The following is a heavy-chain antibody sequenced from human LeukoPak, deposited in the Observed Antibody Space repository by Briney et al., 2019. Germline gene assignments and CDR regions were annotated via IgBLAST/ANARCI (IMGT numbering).Heavy chain of an antibody. CDR2: ISWNSGTV. Sequence: GRPLRLSCAASGFTFDHYAMHWVRQAPGKGLEWVSSISWNSGTVDYADSVKGRFTISRDNAKNSLYLQMNSLRTEDMAFYYCARDVWPYTYYYDTHPLGGGFDYWGQGTLVTVSS. CDR3: ARDVWPYTYYYDTHPLGGGFDY. CDR1: GFTFDHYA. V-gene: IGHV3-9*03. D-gene: IGHD3-22*01. J-gene: IGHJ4*02.